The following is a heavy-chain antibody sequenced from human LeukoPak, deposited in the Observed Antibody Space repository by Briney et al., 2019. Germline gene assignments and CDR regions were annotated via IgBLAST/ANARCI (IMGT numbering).Heavy chain of an antibody. Sequence: ASVKVSCKASGYTFTSYGISWVRQAPGQGLEWMGWISAYNGNTNYAQKLQGRVTITTDTSTSTAYMELRSLRSDDTAVYYCARDFTPLVPAASTFDYWGQGTLVTVSS. CDR3: ARDFTPLVPAASTFDY. V-gene: IGHV1-18*04. D-gene: IGHD2-2*01. CDR1: GYTFTSYG. CDR2: ISAYNGNT. J-gene: IGHJ4*02.